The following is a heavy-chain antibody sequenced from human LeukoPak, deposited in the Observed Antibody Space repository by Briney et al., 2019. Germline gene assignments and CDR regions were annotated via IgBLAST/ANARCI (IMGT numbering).Heavy chain of an antibody. CDR1: GFTFSTYW. D-gene: IGHD4-17*01. J-gene: IGHJ4*02. Sequence: GGSLRLSCVVSGFTFSTYWMHWVRQGPGKGLVWVSRIDSGGSNTLYADSVRGRFTISRDNAKNTLYLQMNSLRVEDTAMYYCARDFNYGDYGNYFDYWGQGTLVTVSS. CDR3: ARDFNYGDYGNYFDY. V-gene: IGHV3-74*01. CDR2: IDSGGSNT.